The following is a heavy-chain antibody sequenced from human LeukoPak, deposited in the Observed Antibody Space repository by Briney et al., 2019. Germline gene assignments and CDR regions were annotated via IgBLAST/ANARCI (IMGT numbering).Heavy chain of an antibody. J-gene: IGHJ4*02. CDR1: GGSISSSSYY. Sequence: PSETLSLTCTVSGGSISSSSYYWGWIRQPPGKGLEWIGSIYYSGSTYYNPSLKSRVTISVDTSKNQFSLKLSSVTAADTAVYYCARRRACPDYWGQGTLVTVSS. V-gene: IGHV4-39*01. CDR2: IYYSGST. CDR3: ARRRACPDY.